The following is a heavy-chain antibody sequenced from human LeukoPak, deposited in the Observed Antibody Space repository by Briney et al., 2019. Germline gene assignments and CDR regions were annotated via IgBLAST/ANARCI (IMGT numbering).Heavy chain of an antibody. CDR3: ARRRRVTVTKGGDYFDY. Sequence: PSETLSLTRTLSGGSLSSYYWSWIRQPPGKGLERIGYIYYSGSTNYNPSLERRVTISVDTSKNQFSLKLSSVTAADTAVYYCARRRRVTVTKGGDYFDYWGQGTLVTVSS. CDR2: IYYSGST. J-gene: IGHJ4*02. V-gene: IGHV4-59*08. CDR1: GGSLSSYY. D-gene: IGHD4-17*01.